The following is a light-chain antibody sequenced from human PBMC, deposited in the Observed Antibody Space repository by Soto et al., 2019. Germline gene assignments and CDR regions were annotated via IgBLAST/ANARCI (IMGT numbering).Light chain of an antibody. V-gene: IGKV3-11*01. J-gene: IGKJ4*01. CDR2: HAS. CDR3: QQRRNWPPLT. CDR1: EYVDIY. Sequence: ETVLTQSPATLSLSPGETATLSCRASEYVDIYLAWYQQKPGQAPRLLIYHASNRATGIPARFSGSGSGTAFTLTIGSLEPEDSAVYYCQQRRNWPPLTFGGGTRVEIK.